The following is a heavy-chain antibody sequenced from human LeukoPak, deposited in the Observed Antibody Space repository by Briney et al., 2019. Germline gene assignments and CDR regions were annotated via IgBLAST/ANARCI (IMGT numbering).Heavy chain of an antibody. V-gene: IGHV4-61*01. CDR3: VYSSGWYYFDY. J-gene: IGHJ4*02. CDR1: GGSVSSGSYY. Sequence: SETLSLTCTVSGGSVSSGSYYWSWIRQPPGKGLEWIGYIYYSGSTNYNPSLKSRVTLSVDTSKNQFSLKLSSVTAADTAAYYCVYSSGWYYFDYWGQGTLVTVPS. CDR2: IYYSGST. D-gene: IGHD6-19*01.